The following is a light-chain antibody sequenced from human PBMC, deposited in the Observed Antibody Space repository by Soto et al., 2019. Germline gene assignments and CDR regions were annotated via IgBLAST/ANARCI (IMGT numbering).Light chain of an antibody. CDR3: LQYHNLWA. V-gene: IGKV3-15*01. J-gene: IGKJ1*01. CDR2: RAS. Sequence: EIVFTKSPGTLSLSPGESATLSCRASQNIYYNVAWYQHRPGQAPRLLIYRASTRAPGVPARFSGSGSGTKFTLTICSLQPEDFTVYSCLQYHNLWAFGQGTKVDIK. CDR1: QNIYYN.